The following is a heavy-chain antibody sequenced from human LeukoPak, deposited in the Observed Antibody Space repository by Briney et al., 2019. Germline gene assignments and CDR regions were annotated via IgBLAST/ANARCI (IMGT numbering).Heavy chain of an antibody. CDR2: ISAYNGNT. Sequence: ASVKVSCKASGYTFTSYGISWVRQAPGQGLEWMGWISAYNGNTNYAQKLQGRVTMTTDTSTSTAYMELRSLRSDATAVYYCARDRRAAAGTGNLDYWGQGTLVTVSS. J-gene: IGHJ4*02. V-gene: IGHV1-18*01. CDR3: ARDRRAAAGTGNLDY. CDR1: GYTFTSYG. D-gene: IGHD6-13*01.